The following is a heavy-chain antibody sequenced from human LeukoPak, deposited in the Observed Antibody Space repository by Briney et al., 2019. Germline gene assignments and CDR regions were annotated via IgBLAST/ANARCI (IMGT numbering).Heavy chain of an antibody. Sequence: PSETLSLTCTVSGGSISSYFWSWFRQPPGKGLEWIGYIYYSGSTNYNPSLKSRVTISVDTSKNQFSLKLSSVTAADTAVYYCARATPPSDYYFDYWGQGTLVTVSS. D-gene: IGHD3-3*01. V-gene: IGHV4-59*01. CDR2: IYYSGST. CDR3: ARATPPSDYYFDY. J-gene: IGHJ4*02. CDR1: GGSISSYF.